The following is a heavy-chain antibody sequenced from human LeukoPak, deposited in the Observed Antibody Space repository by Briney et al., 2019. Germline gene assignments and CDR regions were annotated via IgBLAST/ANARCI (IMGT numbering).Heavy chain of an antibody. CDR2: ISGSGGST. J-gene: IGHJ5*02. CDR3: AKEQRGYSGYMVGSCFDP. CDR1: GFTFGSYS. D-gene: IGHD5-12*01. V-gene: IGHV3-23*01. Sequence: GGSLRLSCAASGFTFGSYSMTWVRQAPGKGLEWVSSISGSGGSTYYADSVKGRFTISRDNSKKTLYLQMNSLGAEDTALYYCAKEQRGYSGYMVGSCFDPWGQGTLVTVSS.